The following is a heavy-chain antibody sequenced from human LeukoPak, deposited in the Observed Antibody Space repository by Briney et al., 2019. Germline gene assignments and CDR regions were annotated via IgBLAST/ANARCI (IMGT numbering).Heavy chain of an antibody. CDR1: GFTLSSYE. CDR3: ARPSQASGSFFES. J-gene: IGHJ4*02. Sequence: GGSLRLSCTASGFTLSSYEMSWIRQAPGKGLEWVSSIDYSGGSTHYADSVMGRFTISRDNSKNTLYLQLNSLSADDTAVYYCARPSQASGSFFESWGQGTLVTVSS. V-gene: IGHV3-23*01. D-gene: IGHD1-26*01. CDR2: IDYSGGST.